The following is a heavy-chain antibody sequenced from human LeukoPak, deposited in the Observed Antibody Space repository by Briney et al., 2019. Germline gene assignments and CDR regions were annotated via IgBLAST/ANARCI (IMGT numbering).Heavy chain of an antibody. V-gene: IGHV4-31*03. CDR1: GGSISRGGYY. CDR3: ARGDERYCSSTSCPWGVDY. Sequence: PSENLSLTCTVSGGSISRGGYYWSWIRQHPGKGLECIGYIYYSGSTYYNPSLKSRVTISVDTSKNQFSLKLSSVTAADTAVYYCARGDERYCSSTSCPWGVDYWGQGTLVTVSS. CDR2: IYYSGST. J-gene: IGHJ4*02. D-gene: IGHD2-2*01.